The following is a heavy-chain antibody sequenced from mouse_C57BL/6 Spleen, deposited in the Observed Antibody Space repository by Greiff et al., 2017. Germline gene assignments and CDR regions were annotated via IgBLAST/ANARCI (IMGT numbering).Heavy chain of an antibody. V-gene: IGHV1-81*01. D-gene: IGHD1-1*01. Sequence: QVHVKQSGAELARPGASVKLSCKASGYTFTSYGISWVKQRTGQGLEWIGEIYPRSGNTYYNEKFKGKATLTADKSSSTAYMELRSLTSEDSAVYFCAIFITTVVVDYWGQGTTLTVSS. CDR3: AIFITTVVVDY. J-gene: IGHJ2*01. CDR2: IYPRSGNT. CDR1: GYTFTSYG.